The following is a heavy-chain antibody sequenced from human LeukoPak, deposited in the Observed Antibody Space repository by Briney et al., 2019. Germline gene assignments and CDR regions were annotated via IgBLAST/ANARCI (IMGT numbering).Heavy chain of an antibody. J-gene: IGHJ4*02. CDR3: ARDGGRQSHFDY. CDR1: TDSFNDYY. D-gene: IGHD3-16*01. CDR2: IYYNGNS. V-gene: IGHV4-59*01. Sequence: SETLSLRCSVFTDSFNDYYWNWVRQPPGKGLEWIGYIYYNGNSNYNPSLKSRVTISVDTSKNELSLKLTSVTAADTAIYFCARDGGRQSHFDYWGQGTLVTVSS.